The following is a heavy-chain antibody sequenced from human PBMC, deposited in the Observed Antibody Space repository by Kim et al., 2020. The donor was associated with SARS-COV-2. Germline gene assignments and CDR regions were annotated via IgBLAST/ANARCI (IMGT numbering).Heavy chain of an antibody. Sequence: ASVKVSCKASGYTFTSYGISWVRQAPGQGLEWMGWISAYNGNTNYAQKLQGRVTMTTDTSTSTAYMELRSLRSDDTAVYYCARDLYDYYYYGMDVWGQGTTVTVSS. CDR1: GYTFTSYG. V-gene: IGHV1-18*01. CDR2: ISAYNGNT. J-gene: IGHJ6*02. CDR3: ARDLYDYYYYGMDV. D-gene: IGHD2-2*01.